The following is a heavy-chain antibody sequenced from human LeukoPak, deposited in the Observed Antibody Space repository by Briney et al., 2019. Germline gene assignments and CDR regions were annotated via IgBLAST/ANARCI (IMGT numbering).Heavy chain of an antibody. CDR3: ARHKSVGGIDF. CDR2: ISGSGFNT. CDR1: GFTFSNHG. J-gene: IGHJ4*02. Sequence: GGTLRLSCAAYGFTFSNHGMSWVRQAPGKGLEWVSAISGSGFNTYYADSVKGRFTISRDNSQNTLYLQMTSPRVEDTAVYFCARHKSVGGIDFWGQGTLVSVSS. V-gene: IGHV3-23*01. D-gene: IGHD1-26*01.